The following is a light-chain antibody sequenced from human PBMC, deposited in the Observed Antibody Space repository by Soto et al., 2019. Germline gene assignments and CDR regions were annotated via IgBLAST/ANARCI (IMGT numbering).Light chain of an antibody. V-gene: IGKV3-11*01. CDR1: QSVSSY. CDR3: QQRSDWPRT. CDR2: GAS. Sequence: EIVLTQSPATLSLSLGERATLSCRASQSVSSYLAWYQQKPGQAPRLLIYGASNRATGIPARFSGSGSGTDFTLTISSLEPEDFAVYYCQQRSDWPRTFGQGTRLEIK. J-gene: IGKJ5*01.